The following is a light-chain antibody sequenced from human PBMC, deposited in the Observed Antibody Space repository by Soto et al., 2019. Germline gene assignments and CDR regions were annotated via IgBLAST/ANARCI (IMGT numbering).Light chain of an antibody. CDR1: QSGSSN. J-gene: IGKJ4*01. V-gene: IGKV3-15*01. CDR3: QQYNNWPPVLT. Sequence: EIVMTQSPATLSVSPGERATLSCMASQSGSSNLAWYQHKPGQAPRLLIYGASTSATGIPARFSGSGSGTAVTLTISSLQSEDFAVYYCQQYNNWPPVLTFGGGTKVEIK. CDR2: GAS.